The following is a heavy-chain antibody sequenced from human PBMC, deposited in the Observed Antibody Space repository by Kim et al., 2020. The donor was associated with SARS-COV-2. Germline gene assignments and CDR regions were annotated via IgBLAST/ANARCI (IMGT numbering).Heavy chain of an antibody. CDR3: ARGGDYDILTGYSSFGY. CDR1: GFTFSSYG. CDR2: IWYDGSNK. J-gene: IGHJ4*01. D-gene: IGHD3-9*01. Sequence: GGSLRLSCAASGFTFSSYGMHWVRQAPGKGLEWVAVIWYDGSNKYYADSVKGRFTISRDNSKNTLYLQMNSLRAEDTAVYYCARGGDYDILTGYSSFGYWGHGALVTASS. V-gene: IGHV3-33*01.